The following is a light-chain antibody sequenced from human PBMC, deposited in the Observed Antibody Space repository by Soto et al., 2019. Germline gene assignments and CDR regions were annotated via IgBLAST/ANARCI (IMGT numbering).Light chain of an antibody. V-gene: IGKV1-27*01. J-gene: IGKJ3*01. Sequence: TQSPGTLSLSPGERATLSCRASQSVSSSYLAWYQQKPGKVPKLLIYAASTLQSGVPSRFSASGSGTYFTLTISSLQPEDVATYYCQKYNSVPFTFAPGTKVEIK. CDR1: QSVSSSY. CDR3: QKYNSVPFT. CDR2: AAS.